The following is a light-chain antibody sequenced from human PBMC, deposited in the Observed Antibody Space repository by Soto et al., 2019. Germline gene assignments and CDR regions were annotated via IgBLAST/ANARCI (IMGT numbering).Light chain of an antibody. Sequence: QSVLTQPASVSGSPGQSITISCTGTSSDVGGYKYVSWYQQHPGKAPKLIIYDVSNRPSGVSNRFSGSKSGNTASLTISGLQAEDEADYYCSSLRSSSTVGVFGTGTKVTVL. CDR3: SSLRSSSTVGV. CDR2: DVS. V-gene: IGLV2-14*01. CDR1: SSDVGGYKY. J-gene: IGLJ1*01.